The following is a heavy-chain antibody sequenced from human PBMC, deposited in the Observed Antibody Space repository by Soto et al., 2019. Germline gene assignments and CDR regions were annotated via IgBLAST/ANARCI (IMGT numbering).Heavy chain of an antibody. Sequence: PGGSLRLSCAASGFTVSSTYMTWVRQAPGKGLEWVSVIYGGLTTSYANSVKGRFTISRDNSKNTVFLQMNSLRGEDTAVYYCARDRIEAAGTPRFNYYYGMDVWGQGNPGHRLL. V-gene: IGHV3-53*01. CDR1: GFTVSSTY. J-gene: IGHJ6*02. D-gene: IGHD6-13*01. CDR3: ARDRIEAAGTPRFNYYYGMDV. CDR2: IYGGLTT.